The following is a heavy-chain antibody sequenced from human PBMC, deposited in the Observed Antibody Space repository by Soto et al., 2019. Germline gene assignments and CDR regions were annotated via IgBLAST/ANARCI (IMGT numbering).Heavy chain of an antibody. CDR3: ARVAVAAFDYFDY. CDR2: INPNSGGT. Sequence: GASVKVSCKASGYTFTGYYMHWVRQAPGQGLEWMGWINPNSGGTNYAQKFQGRVTMTRDTSISTAYMELSRLRSDDTAVYYCARVAVAAFDYFDYWGQGTLVTVSS. D-gene: IGHD6-19*01. CDR1: GYTFTGYY. J-gene: IGHJ4*02. V-gene: IGHV1-2*02.